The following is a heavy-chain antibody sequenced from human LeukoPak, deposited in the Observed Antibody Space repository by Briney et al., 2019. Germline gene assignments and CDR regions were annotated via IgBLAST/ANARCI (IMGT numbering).Heavy chain of an antibody. CDR2: MNPNSGNT. V-gene: IGHV1-8*02. CDR3: ARGKVGATINWLDP. CDR1: GGTFSSYA. J-gene: IGHJ5*02. D-gene: IGHD1-26*01. Sequence: ASVKVSCKASGGTFSSYAISWVRQAPGQGLEWMGWMNPNSGNTGYAQKFQGRVTMTRNTSISTAYMELSSLRSDDTAVYYCARGKVGATINWLDPWGQGTLVTVSS.